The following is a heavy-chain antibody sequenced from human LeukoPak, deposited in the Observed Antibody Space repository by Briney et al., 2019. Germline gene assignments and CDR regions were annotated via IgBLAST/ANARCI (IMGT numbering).Heavy chain of an antibody. D-gene: IGHD3-22*01. V-gene: IGHV3-30*18. CDR1: GFTFNNYG. CDR2: ISCDGSNE. CDR3: AKVALFSGYYPPFDY. J-gene: IGHJ4*02. Sequence: GGSLRLSCTASGFTFNNYGMHWVRQAPGKGLEWVAVISCDGSNEYYADSVKGRFTISRDNSKNTLFLQMNSLRPEDTAAYHCAKVALFSGYYPPFDYWGQGTLVTVSS.